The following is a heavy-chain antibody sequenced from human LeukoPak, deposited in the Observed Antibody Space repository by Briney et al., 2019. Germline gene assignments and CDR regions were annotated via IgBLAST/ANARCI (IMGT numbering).Heavy chain of an antibody. CDR1: GFTFSSYA. V-gene: IGHV3-64D*06. D-gene: IGHD2-15*01. CDR3: VKDPGRDYYYYGMDV. Sequence: GGSLRLSCAASGFTFSSYAMHWVRQAPGKGLEYVSAISSNGGSTYYADSVKGRFTISRDNSKNTLYLQMSSLRAEDTAVYYCVKDPGRDYYYYGMDVWGKGTTVTVSS. CDR2: ISSNGGST. J-gene: IGHJ6*04.